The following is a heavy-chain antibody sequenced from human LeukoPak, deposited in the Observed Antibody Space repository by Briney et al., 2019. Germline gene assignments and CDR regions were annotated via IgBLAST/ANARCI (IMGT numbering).Heavy chain of an antibody. CDR3: ARGLRHFDY. CDR2: ISAYNGNT. V-gene: IGHV1-18*01. J-gene: IGHJ4*02. Sequence: VASVKVSCKASGYTFTSYAMHWVRQAPGQRLEWMGWISAYNGNTNYAQKLQGRVTMTTDTSTSTAYMELRSLRSDDTAVYYCARGLRHFDYWGQGTLVTVSS. CDR1: GYTFTSYA.